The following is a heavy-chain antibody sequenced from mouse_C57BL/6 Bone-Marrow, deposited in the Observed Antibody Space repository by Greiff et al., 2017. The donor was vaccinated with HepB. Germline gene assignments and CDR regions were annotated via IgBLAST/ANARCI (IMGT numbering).Heavy chain of an antibody. CDR3: ARGDYDEKFAY. Sequence: VQRVESGPGLVQPSQSLSITCTVSGFSLTSYGVHWVRQSPGKGLEWLGVIWSGGSTDYNAAFISRLSISKDNSKSQVFFKMNSLQADDTAIYYCARGDYDEKFAYWGQGTLVTVSA. V-gene: IGHV2-2*01. CDR2: IWSGGST. J-gene: IGHJ3*01. CDR1: GFSLTSYG. D-gene: IGHD2-4*01.